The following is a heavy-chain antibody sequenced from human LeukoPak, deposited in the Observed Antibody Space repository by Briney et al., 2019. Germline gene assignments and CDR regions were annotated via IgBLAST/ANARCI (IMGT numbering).Heavy chain of an antibody. CDR2: IYPGDSDT. D-gene: IGHD1-26*01. J-gene: IGHJ4*02. V-gene: IGHV5-51*01. Sequence: GESLKISCKGSGYSFTSYWIGWVRQMPGKGLEWMGIIYPGDSDTRYSASFQGQVTISADKSISTAYLQWSSLKASDTAMYYCARQGSGGSYYPPTNFDYWGQGTLVTVSS. CDR3: ARQGSGGSYYPPTNFDY. CDR1: GYSFTSYW.